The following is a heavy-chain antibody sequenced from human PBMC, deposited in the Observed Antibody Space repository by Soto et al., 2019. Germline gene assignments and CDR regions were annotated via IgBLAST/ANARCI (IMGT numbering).Heavy chain of an antibody. D-gene: IGHD6-19*01. J-gene: IGHJ4*02. CDR2: ISYDGSNK. Sequence: GGSLRLSCAASGFTFSSYGMHWVRQAPGKGLEWVAVISYDGSNKYYADSVKGRFTISRDNSKNTLYLQMNSLRAEDTAVYYCAKESFVAGYFDYWGQGTLVTV. CDR1: GFTFSSYG. CDR3: AKESFVAGYFDY. V-gene: IGHV3-30*18.